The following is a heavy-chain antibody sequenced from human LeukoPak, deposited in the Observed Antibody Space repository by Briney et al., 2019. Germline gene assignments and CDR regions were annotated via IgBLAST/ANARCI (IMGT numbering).Heavy chain of an antibody. CDR2: IWYGGSNK. CDR3: AKAHPHTDYYYMDV. CDR1: GFTFSSYG. V-gene: IGHV3-30*18. Sequence: PRRSLRLSCAASGFTFSSYGMRWVRQAPGKGLEWVAVIWYGGSNKYYADSVKGRFTISRDNSKNTLYLQMNSLRAEDTAVYYCAKAHPHTDYYYMDVWGKGTTVTVSS. J-gene: IGHJ6*03.